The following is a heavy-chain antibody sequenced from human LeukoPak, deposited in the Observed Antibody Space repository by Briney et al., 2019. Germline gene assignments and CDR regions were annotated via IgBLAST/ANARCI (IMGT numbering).Heavy chain of an antibody. CDR1: GASVSSINS. V-gene: IGHV4/OR15-8*01. CDR3: ARHGRCHRPLDY. CDR2: VHLDGRT. Sequence: PSETLSPAWGLSGASVSSINSWAGIRQPPGKGLEWIGEVHLDGRTNFNPSLKSRLTMSVDLSENHVSLKLTSVTAADTAVYYRARHGRCHRPLDYSGQGTLVTVSS. J-gene: IGHJ4*02.